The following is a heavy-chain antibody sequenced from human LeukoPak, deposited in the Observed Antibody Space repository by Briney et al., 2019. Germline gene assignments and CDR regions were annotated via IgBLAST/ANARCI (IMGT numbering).Heavy chain of an antibody. CDR3: ARTYYASSGYFKFDY. V-gene: IGHV4-38-2*02. D-gene: IGHD3-22*01. Sequence: SETLSLTCTVSGYSINSGYYWGWIRQPPGKGLEWIGTIRHSGTTYYNPSLKSRVTISIDSSKNQFSPKLSSVTAADTAVYYCARTYYASSGYFKFDYWGQGTLVTVSS. CDR2: IRHSGTT. J-gene: IGHJ4*02. CDR1: GYSINSGYY.